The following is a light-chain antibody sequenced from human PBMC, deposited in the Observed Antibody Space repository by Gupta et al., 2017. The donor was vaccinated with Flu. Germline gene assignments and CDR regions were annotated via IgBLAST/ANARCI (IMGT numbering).Light chain of an antibody. CDR3: SSFTTSNTWV. CDR1: SSDVGAYNR. V-gene: IGLV2-14*01. Sequence: SALTQPASVSGSPGPSITISCTGTSSDVGAYNRVSWYQQYPGKAPKLMIYEVSNRPSEVSTRFSGSKSAKMASLTISGLQAEDDADYYCSSFTTSNTWVFGGGTKLTVL. CDR2: EVS. J-gene: IGLJ3*02.